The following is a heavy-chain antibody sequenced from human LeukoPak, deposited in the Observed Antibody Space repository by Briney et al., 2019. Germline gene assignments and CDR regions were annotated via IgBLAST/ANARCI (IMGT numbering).Heavy chain of an antibody. Sequence: SETLSLTCTVSGGSISSYYWSWIRQPPGKGLEWIGYVYFSGSTNYSPSLTNYNPSLKSRATISGDTSKNQFSLKLSSVTAADTAVYYCARAGVGREYQLPFDYWGQGTLVTVAS. CDR2: VYFSGSTNYSPSLT. CDR3: ARAGVGREYQLPFDY. D-gene: IGHD2-2*01. J-gene: IGHJ4*02. CDR1: GGSISSYY. V-gene: IGHV4-59*12.